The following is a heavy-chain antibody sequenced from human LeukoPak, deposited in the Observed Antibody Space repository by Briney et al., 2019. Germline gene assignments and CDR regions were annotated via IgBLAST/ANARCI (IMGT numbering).Heavy chain of an antibody. Sequence: PGGSLRLSCAASGLTFSSHWMHWVRQALGKGLVWVSRITNDGSSTTYAHSVKGRFTIPRDNAKNILYLQVNSLRADDTAVYYCATQQGGTPAYWGQGTLVTVSS. V-gene: IGHV3-74*01. CDR1: GLTFSSHW. CDR3: ATQQGGTPAY. J-gene: IGHJ4*02. D-gene: IGHD3-16*01. CDR2: ITNDGSST.